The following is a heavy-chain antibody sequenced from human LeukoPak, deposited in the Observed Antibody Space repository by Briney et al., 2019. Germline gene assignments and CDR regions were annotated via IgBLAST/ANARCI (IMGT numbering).Heavy chain of an antibody. CDR3: ARESGYETYNWFDP. J-gene: IGHJ5*02. D-gene: IGHD3-3*01. CDR2: IIPIFGTA. V-gene: IGHV1-69*13. CDR1: GGTFSSYA. Sequence: ASVKVSCKASGGTFSSYAISWVRQAPGQGLEWMGGIIPIFGTANYAQKFQGRVTITADESTSTAYMELSSLRSEDTAVYYCARESGYETYNWFDPWGQGTLATVSS.